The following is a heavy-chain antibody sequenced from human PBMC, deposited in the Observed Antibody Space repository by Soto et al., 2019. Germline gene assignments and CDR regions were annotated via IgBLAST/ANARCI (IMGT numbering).Heavy chain of an antibody. CDR1: GFSLNTNGVG. Sequence: QITLKESGPTLVKPTQTLTLTCTFSGFSLNTNGVGVGWIRQPPGKALEWLALIYWDDDKRYSPSLKSRLTITRDTSKDQVVVTMTNMDPVDPATSSCALRSTGNSYTYWGQGTLVTVSS. J-gene: IGHJ4*02. CDR2: IYWDDDK. D-gene: IGHD3-16*02. V-gene: IGHV2-5*02. CDR3: ALRSTGNSYTY.